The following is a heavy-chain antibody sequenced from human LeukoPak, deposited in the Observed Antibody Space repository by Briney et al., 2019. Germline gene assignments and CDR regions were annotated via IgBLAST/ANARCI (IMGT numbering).Heavy chain of an antibody. CDR1: GFTFSSYG. CDR3: ATIPDTAMTFDY. J-gene: IGHJ4*02. D-gene: IGHD5-18*01. V-gene: IGHV3-30*02. Sequence: GGSLRLSCAASGFTFSSYGMHWVRQAPGKGLEWVAFIRYDGSNKYYADSVKGRFTISRDNSKNTLYLQMNSLRAEDTAVYYCATIPDTAMTFDYWGQGTLVTVSS. CDR2: IRYDGSNK.